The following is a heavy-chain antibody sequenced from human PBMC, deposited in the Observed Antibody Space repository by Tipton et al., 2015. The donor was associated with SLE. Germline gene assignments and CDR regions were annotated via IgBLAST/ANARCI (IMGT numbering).Heavy chain of an antibody. Sequence: SLTCIVSGGSMTNYYWSWIRQPPGKGLEWIGYVHYSGSTNYNPSLQSRVTVSVDTSKNHFSLTLSSVTAADTAVYYCARTFPYGGFDPWGQGTLVTVSS. CDR1: GGSMTNYY. V-gene: IGHV4-59*08. D-gene: IGHD4-23*01. J-gene: IGHJ5*02. CDR3: ARTFPYGGFDP. CDR2: VHYSGST.